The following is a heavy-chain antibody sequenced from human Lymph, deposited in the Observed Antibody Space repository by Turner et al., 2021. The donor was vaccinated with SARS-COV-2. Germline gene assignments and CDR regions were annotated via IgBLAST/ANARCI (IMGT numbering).Heavy chain of an antibody. V-gene: IGHV3-33*01. CDR3: ARDYSSSSYLVSWFDP. CDR1: GVSFSSHG. D-gene: IGHD6-6*01. Sequence: QVQLVESGGGVVQPGRSLRLSCAASGVSFSSHGMHWVRQAPGKGLELVAVILYDGSYKYYADSVKGRFTISRDNSKNTLYLQMNSLRADDTAVYYCARDYSSSSYLVSWFDPWGQGALVTVSS. CDR2: ILYDGSYK. J-gene: IGHJ5*02.